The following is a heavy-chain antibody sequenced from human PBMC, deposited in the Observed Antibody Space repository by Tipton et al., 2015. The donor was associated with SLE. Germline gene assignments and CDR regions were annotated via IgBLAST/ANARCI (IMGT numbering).Heavy chain of an antibody. V-gene: IGHV4-39*07. J-gene: IGHJ3*02. CDR2: IYYSGST. D-gene: IGHD2-15*01. CDR1: GGSISSSSYY. Sequence: TLSLTCTVSGGSISSSSYYWGWIRQSPGKGLEWIGSIYYSGSTYYNPSLKSRVTVSADTSKNQFSLKLSSVTAADTAVYYCARAEGSWDAFDIWGQGTTVTVSS. CDR3: ARAEGSWDAFDI.